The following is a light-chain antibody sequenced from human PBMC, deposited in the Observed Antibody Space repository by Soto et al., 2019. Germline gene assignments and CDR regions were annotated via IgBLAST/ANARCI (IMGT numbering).Light chain of an antibody. J-gene: IGKJ2*01. CDR2: DAS. V-gene: IGKV3-11*01. CDR1: HDVSVS. CDR3: QQRASWPYT. Sequence: EIVLTQSPGTLSLSPGQRATRSCRASHDVSVSLVWYRQRPGQSPRLLIHDASNRATGISARFSGSGSGTDFTLTIGSLEPEESALYYCQQRASWPYTSGQGTKVDIK.